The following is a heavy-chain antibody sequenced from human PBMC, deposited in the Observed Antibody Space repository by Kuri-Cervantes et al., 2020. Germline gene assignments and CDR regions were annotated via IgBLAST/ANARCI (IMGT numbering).Heavy chain of an antibody. V-gene: IGHV4-4*02. J-gene: IGHJ4*02. CDR1: GGSISSSNW. CDR2: IYHSGST. Sequence: SETLSLTCAVSGGSISSSNWWNWVRQPPGKGLEWIGKIYHSGSTNYNPSLKSRVTISVDTSKNQFSLKLSSVTAADTAVYYCAGGAKIAWIHYWGQGTLVTVSS. D-gene: IGHD5-12*01. CDR3: AGGAKIAWIHY.